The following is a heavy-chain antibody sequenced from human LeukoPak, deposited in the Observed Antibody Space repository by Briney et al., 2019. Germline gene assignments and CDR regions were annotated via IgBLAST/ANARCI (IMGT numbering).Heavy chain of an antibody. D-gene: IGHD6-6*01. Sequence: PGGSLRLSCAASGFTFSSYAMSWVRQAPGKGLEWVSAISGSGGSTYYADSVKGRFTISRDNAKKTLYMQRNSLRAEETGVYYCATLVSSARPIFDYWGQGTLVTVSS. CDR3: ATLVSSARPIFDY. J-gene: IGHJ4*02. V-gene: IGHV3-23*01. CDR2: ISGSGGST. CDR1: GFTFSSYA.